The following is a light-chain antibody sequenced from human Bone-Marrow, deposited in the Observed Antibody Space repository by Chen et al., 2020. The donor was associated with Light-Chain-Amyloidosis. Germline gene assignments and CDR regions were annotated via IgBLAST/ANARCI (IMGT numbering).Light chain of an antibody. V-gene: IGLV3-25*03. CDR2: RDT. J-gene: IGLJ2*01. CDR3: QSADSSGTYEVI. CDR1: DLPTKY. Sequence: SYELTQPPPVSVSPGQTARITCSGDDLPTKYAYWYQQKPGQAPVLVIHRDTERPSGISERFSGSSSGTTATLTFSGVQAEDEADYHCQSADSSGTYEVIFGGGTKLTVL.